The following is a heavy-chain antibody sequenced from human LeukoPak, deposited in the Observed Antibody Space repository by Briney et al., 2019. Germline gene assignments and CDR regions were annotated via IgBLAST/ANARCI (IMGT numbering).Heavy chain of an antibody. J-gene: IGHJ5*02. D-gene: IGHD3-22*01. CDR1: GYSFTGYY. V-gene: IGHV1-2*02. CDR3: AKDQYYDSKGWFDA. CDR2: INPKSGGT. Sequence: GASVKVSCKASGYSFTGYYLDWVRQAPGQGLEWMGWINPKSGGTNYAQKFQGRVTMTRDTSISTAYMELRSLRSDDTAVYYCAKDQYYDSKGWFDAWGQGTLVTVSS.